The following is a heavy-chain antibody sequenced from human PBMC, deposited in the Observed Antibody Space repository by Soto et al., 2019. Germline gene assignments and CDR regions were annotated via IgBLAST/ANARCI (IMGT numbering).Heavy chain of an antibody. Sequence: GESLKISCKGSVYSFTSYWIGWVRQMPGKGLEWMGIIYPGDSDTRYSPSFQGQVTISADKSISTAYLQWSSLKASDTAMYYCARLTFGGVIALSGMYVWGQGTTVTVS. CDR1: VYSFTSYW. CDR2: IYPGDSDT. J-gene: IGHJ6*02. V-gene: IGHV5-51*01. CDR3: ARLTFGGVIALSGMYV. D-gene: IGHD3-16*02.